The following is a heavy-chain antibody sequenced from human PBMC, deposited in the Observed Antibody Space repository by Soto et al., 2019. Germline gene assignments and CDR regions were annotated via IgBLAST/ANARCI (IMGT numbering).Heavy chain of an antibody. CDR1: GGSFNANY. Sequence: SETLSLTCAVSGGSFNANYWSWIRQPPGKGLEWIGEIFHSGSTNYNPSLKSRVTISVDTSKNQFSLKPSSVTAADTAIYYCGSARWDYWGQGTQVTVSS. CDR3: GSARWDY. V-gene: IGHV4-34*12. CDR2: IFHSGST. J-gene: IGHJ4*02.